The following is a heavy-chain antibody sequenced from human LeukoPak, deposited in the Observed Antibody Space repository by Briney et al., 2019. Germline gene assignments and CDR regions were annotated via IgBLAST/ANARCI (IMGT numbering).Heavy chain of an antibody. V-gene: IGHV3-21*01. CDR2: ISSTSSYI. CDR3: TSRGDFWSGYWAMNV. J-gene: IGHJ6*02. D-gene: IGHD3-3*01. CDR1: GFTFTTYS. Sequence: GSLRLSCVASGFTFTTYSLNWVRQAPGKGLEWVSSISSTSSYIYYADSVKGRFTLSRDNAKNSIYLQMDSLRAEDTAVYYCTSRGDFWSGYWAMNVWGQGTTVIVSS.